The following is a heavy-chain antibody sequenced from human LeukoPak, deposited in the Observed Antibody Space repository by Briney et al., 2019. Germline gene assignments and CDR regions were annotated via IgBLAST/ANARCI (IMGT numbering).Heavy chain of an antibody. D-gene: IGHD3-16*01. CDR1: GFTFSSYA. CDR2: IGGSGSYI. Sequence: PGGSLRLSCAASGFTFSSYAMNWVRQAPGKGLEWVSSIGGSGSYIYYADSVKGRFTISRDNAKNSLYLQMSSLRAEDTAVYYCARDYGYAFDTWGQGTMVTVSS. CDR3: ARDYGYAFDT. J-gene: IGHJ3*02. V-gene: IGHV3-21*01.